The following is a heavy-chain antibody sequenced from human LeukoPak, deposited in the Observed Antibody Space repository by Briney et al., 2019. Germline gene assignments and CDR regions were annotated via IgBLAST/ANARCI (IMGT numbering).Heavy chain of an antibody. D-gene: IGHD3-22*01. CDR2: IKQDGSEK. V-gene: IGHV3-7*01. Sequence: GGSLRLSCAASGFTFSSYWMSWVRQAPGKGLEWVANIKQDGSEKYYVDSVKGRFTISRDNAKNSLYLQMNSLRAEDTAVYYCARGSSGYYPLYYFDYWGQGTLVTVSS. J-gene: IGHJ4*02. CDR1: GFTFSSYW. CDR3: ARGSSGYYPLYYFDY.